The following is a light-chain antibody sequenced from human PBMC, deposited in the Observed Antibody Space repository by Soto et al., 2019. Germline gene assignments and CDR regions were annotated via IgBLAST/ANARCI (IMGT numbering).Light chain of an antibody. J-gene: IGLJ2*01. CDR2: PERSGSY. Sequence: QSVLTQSSSASASLGSSVKLTCTLSSGHSTYIVAWHQQQPGKAPRYLMKPERSGSYNKGSGVPDRFSGSSSGADRYLTISNLQSEDEADYYCETWDSNTHEVFGGGTKLTVL. CDR3: ETWDSNTHEV. V-gene: IGLV4-60*03. CDR1: SGHSTYI.